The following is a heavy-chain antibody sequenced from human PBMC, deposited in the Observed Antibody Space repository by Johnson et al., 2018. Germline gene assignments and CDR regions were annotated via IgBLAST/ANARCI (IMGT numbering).Heavy chain of an antibody. CDR1: GFTFGDFV. J-gene: IGHJ1*01. Sequence: QVQLVQSGGGAVQPGRSLRLSCVASGFTFGDFVMYWVRQAPGKGLEWVTAISSDGRNTYYADSVRGRFTISRDNAKKTLHLKMNSLRPEETAVYYWAGDKAPYYFDWYFQFWGQGTLVTVSS. CDR3: AGDKAPYYFDWYFQF. CDR2: ISSDGRNT. V-gene: IGHV3-30*03. D-gene: IGHD3-22*01.